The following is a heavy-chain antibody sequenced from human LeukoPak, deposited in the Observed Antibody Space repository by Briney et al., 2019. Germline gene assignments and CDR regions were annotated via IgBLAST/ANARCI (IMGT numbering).Heavy chain of an antibody. D-gene: IGHD6-19*01. Sequence: PGGSLRLSCAASGFTFSDAWMSWVRQAPGKGLEWVGRIKSKRDGGTPDYAAPVKGTFTISRDDSKNTLYLQMNSLKNEDTAVYYCTIGLSSIAVAGSRIDYWGRGTLVTVSS. V-gene: IGHV3-15*01. J-gene: IGHJ4*02. CDR2: IKSKRDGGTP. CDR1: GFTFSDAW. CDR3: TIGLSSIAVAGSRIDY.